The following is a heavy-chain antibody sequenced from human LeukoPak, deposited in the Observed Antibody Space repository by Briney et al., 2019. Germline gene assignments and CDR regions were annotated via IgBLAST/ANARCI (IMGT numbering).Heavy chain of an antibody. CDR2: IHRDETT. CDR3: ARDYYGSGSYQFDY. V-gene: IGHV3-66*01. CDR1: GFTVSNNY. D-gene: IGHD3-10*01. J-gene: IGHJ4*02. Sequence: GGSLRLSCAAPGFTVSNNYMNWVGQAPGKGLEWVSAIHRDETTHYADSVKGRFTISRDNSKNTLFLQMTDLRAEDTAVYYCARDYYGSGSYQFDYWGQGTLVTVSS.